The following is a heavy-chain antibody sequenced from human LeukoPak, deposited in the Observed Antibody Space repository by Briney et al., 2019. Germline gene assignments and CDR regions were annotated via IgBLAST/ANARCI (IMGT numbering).Heavy chain of an antibody. CDR1: GYSFTSYW. D-gene: IGHD5-18*01. J-gene: IGHJ4*02. CDR2: IDPSDSDT. Sequence: GESLKISCKASGYSFTSYWIGWVRQMPGKGLEWMGIIDPSDSDTRYTPPFQGPVTISADKSLTTAYLQWNSLKASDSAMYYCARQTAMGRSGDHWGQGTLVTVSS. V-gene: IGHV5-51*01. CDR3: ARQTAMGRSGDH.